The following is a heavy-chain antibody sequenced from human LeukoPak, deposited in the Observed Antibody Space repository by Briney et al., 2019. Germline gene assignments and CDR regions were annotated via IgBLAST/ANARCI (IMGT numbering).Heavy chain of an antibody. CDR3: AREQQLVGRAFDI. Sequence: GSLRLPCAASGFTFSDYYMSWIRQAPGKGLEWVSYISSSGSNIYYADSVKGRFTICRDNAKNSLYLQMNSLRAEDTAVYYCAREQQLVGRAFDIWGQGTMVTVSS. CDR2: ISSSGSNI. D-gene: IGHD6-13*01. J-gene: IGHJ3*02. CDR1: GFTFSDYY. V-gene: IGHV3-11*04.